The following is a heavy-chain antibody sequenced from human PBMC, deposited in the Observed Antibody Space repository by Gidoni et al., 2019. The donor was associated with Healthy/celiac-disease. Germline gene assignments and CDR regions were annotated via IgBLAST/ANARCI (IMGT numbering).Heavy chain of an antibody. CDR3: ARLSGSGSYRLDY. CDR2: IYYSGST. V-gene: IGHV4-39*01. Sequence: QLQLQESGPGLVKPSETLSLTCTVSGGSISSSSYYWGWIRQPPGKGLEWIGSIYYSGSTSYNPSLKSRVTISVDTSKNQFSLKLSSVTAADTAVYYCARLSGSGSYRLDYWGQGTLVTVSS. CDR1: GGSISSSSYY. D-gene: IGHD3-10*01. J-gene: IGHJ4*02.